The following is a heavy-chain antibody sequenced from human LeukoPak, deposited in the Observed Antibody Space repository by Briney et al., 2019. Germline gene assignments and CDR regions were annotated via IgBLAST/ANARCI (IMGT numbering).Heavy chain of an antibody. V-gene: IGHV5-51*01. CDR2: IYPGDSDT. CDR3: ARPNFYYYDSSGYYDAFDI. J-gene: IGHJ3*02. D-gene: IGHD3-22*01. Sequence: GESLKISCKGSGYSFTSYWIGWVRPMPGKGLEWMGIIYPGDSDTRYSPSFQGQVTISADKSISTAYLQWSSLKASDTAMYYCARPNFYYYDSSGYYDAFDIWGQGTMVTVSS. CDR1: GYSFTSYW.